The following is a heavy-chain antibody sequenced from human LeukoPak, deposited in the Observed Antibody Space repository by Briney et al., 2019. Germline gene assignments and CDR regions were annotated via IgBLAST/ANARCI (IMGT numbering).Heavy chain of an antibody. J-gene: IGHJ4*02. CDR1: GFTFTKYA. CDR2: VSGSGGST. CDR3: AKDTTYYYDTSGYYS. D-gene: IGHD3-22*01. V-gene: IGHV3-23*01. Sequence: GGSLRLSCAASGFTFTKYAMTWVRQAPGKGLEWVSAVSGSGGSTYYADSVKGRFTISRDNSKNTLCLQMNSLRAEDTAVYYCAKDTTYYYDTSGYYSWGQGTLVTVSS.